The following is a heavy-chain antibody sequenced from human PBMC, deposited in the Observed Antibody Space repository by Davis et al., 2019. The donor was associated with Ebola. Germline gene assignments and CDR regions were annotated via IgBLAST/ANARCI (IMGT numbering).Heavy chain of an antibody. CDR3: AGAVAGTEDFQY. Sequence: PGGSLRLSCAASGSSFHPYTINWFRQAPGRGLEWLAVISTDGSTTFYADSVKGRFTISRDNSKNTLSLQMNSLDTEDTAVYYCAGAVAGTEDFQYWGQGTLVTVSS. V-gene: IGHV3-30*04. J-gene: IGHJ4*02. CDR2: ISTDGSTT. D-gene: IGHD6-19*01. CDR1: GSSFHPYT.